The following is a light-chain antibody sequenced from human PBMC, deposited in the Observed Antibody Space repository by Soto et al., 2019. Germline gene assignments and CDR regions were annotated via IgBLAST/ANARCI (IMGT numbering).Light chain of an antibody. V-gene: IGKV3-15*01. CDR1: QTIGRN. CDR3: QQHSKWPIT. CDR2: GIS. J-gene: IGKJ5*01. Sequence: EIVMTQSPGTLSLSPGETATLFCRASQTIGRNYVAWYQQKPGQAPRLLIYGISTGAADIPARFSGSGSGTDFTLTISSLQSEDFAVYYCQQHSKWPITFGQGTQLELK.